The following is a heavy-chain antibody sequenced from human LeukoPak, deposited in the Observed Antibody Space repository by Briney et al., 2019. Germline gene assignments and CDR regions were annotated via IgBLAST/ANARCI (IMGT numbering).Heavy chain of an antibody. CDR2: IYSGGST. CDR3: ARMIRGYSYDDPGFDY. J-gene: IGHJ4*02. D-gene: IGHD5-18*01. CDR1: GFTVSSNY. Sequence: HPGGSLRLSCAASGFTVSSNYMSWVRQAPGKGLEWVSVIYSGGSTYYADSVKGRFTISRDNAKNSLYLQMNSLRAGDTAVYYCARMIRGYSYDDPGFDYWGQGTLVTVSS. V-gene: IGHV3-53*05.